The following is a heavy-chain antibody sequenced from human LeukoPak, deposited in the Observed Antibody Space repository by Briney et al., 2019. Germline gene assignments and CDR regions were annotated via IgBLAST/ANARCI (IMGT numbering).Heavy chain of an antibody. V-gene: IGHV4-34*01. J-gene: IGHJ4*02. CDR1: GGSFSGYY. Sequence: SETLSLTCAVYGGSFSGYYWSWIRQPPGKGLEWIGEINQSGSTNYNPSLKSRVTISVDTSKNQFSLKLSSVTAADTAVYYCARGLRDIVVVPAAMNHFDYWGQGTLVTVSS. CDR2: INQSGST. D-gene: IGHD2-2*01. CDR3: ARGLRDIVVVPAAMNHFDY.